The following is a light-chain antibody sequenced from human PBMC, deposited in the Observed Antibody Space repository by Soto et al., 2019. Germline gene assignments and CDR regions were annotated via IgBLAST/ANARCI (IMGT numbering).Light chain of an antibody. CDR2: DVT. Sequence: ALTQPASVSGSPGQSITISCTGTSSDVGAYKFVSWYQHHPGKAPKLIIYDVTTRPSGVSNRFSGSKSGDTASLTISGLQSEDEADYYCSSFTSSSTDVFGTGTKLTVL. J-gene: IGLJ1*01. CDR1: SSDVGAYKF. CDR3: SSFTSSSTDV. V-gene: IGLV2-14*03.